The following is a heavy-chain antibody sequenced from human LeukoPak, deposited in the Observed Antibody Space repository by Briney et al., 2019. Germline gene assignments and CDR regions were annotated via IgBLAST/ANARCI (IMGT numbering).Heavy chain of an antibody. CDR3: ARGVYIAAAQYGY. V-gene: IGHV4-59*11. D-gene: IGHD6-13*01. J-gene: IGHJ4*02. Sequence: SETLSLTCTVSGGSISSHYWSWIRQPPGKGLEWIGYIYYSGTTNYNPSLKSRVTISVDTSKDQFSLKLSSVTAADTAVYYCARGVYIAAAQYGYWGQGTLVTVSS. CDR1: GGSISSHY. CDR2: IYYSGTT.